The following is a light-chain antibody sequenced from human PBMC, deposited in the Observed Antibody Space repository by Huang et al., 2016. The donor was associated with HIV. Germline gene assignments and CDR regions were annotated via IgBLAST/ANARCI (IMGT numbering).Light chain of an antibody. Sequence: EIVMTQSPATLSVSPGERATLSCRASQSVSSNLAWYQQKPGQAPSRLIYGASTRATGIAARFSGSGSGTEFTLTISSLQSEDFAVYYCQQYNNWPPMYTFGQGTKLEI. CDR2: GAS. V-gene: IGKV3-15*01. CDR3: QQYNNWPPMYT. J-gene: IGKJ2*01. CDR1: QSVSSN.